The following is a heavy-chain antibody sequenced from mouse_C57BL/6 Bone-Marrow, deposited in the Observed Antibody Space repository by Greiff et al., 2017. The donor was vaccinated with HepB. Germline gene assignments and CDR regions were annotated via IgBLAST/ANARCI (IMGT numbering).Heavy chain of an antibody. D-gene: IGHD1-1*01. Sequence: QVQLKQSGAELARPGASVKLSCKASGYTFTSYGISWVKQRTGQGLEWIGEIYPRSGNTYYNEKFKGKATLTADKSSSTAYMELRSLTSEDSAVYFCAIWVLLLKGYFDVWGTGTTVTVSS. CDR1: GYTFTSYG. V-gene: IGHV1-81*01. CDR3: AIWVLLLKGYFDV. CDR2: IYPRSGNT. J-gene: IGHJ1*03.